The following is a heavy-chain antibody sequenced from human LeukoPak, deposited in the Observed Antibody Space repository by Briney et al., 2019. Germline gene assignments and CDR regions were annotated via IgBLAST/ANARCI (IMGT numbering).Heavy chain of an antibody. CDR1: GFTFSRYA. J-gene: IGHJ4*02. Sequence: GGSLRLSCAASGFTFSRYAMSWVRQAPGKGLEWVSAISGSGGSTYYADSVKGRFTISRDNSKNTLYLQMNSLGAEDTAVYYCAKVCITICGVVDPIDYWGQGTLVTVSS. D-gene: IGHD3-3*01. V-gene: IGHV3-23*01. CDR3: AKVCITICGVVDPIDY. CDR2: ISGSGGST.